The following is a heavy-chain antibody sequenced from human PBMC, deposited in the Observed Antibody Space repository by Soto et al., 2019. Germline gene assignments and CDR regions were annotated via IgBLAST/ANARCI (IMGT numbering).Heavy chain of an antibody. D-gene: IGHD2-15*01. CDR2: INAGNGNT. Sequence: ASAQVSFTASGCTFTSYAMHLVRQAPGQRLEWMGWINAGNGNTKYSQKFQGRATITRDTSASTAYIELSSLRSEDTAVYYCGRDPSFTGMDVWGQWTTVTVSS. CDR3: GRDPSFTGMDV. CDR1: GCTFTSYA. V-gene: IGHV1-3*01. J-gene: IGHJ6*02.